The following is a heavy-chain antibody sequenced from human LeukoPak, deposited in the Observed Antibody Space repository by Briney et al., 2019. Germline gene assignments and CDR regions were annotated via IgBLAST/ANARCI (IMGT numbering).Heavy chain of an antibody. CDR3: AKFGSGYYFDY. J-gene: IGHJ4*02. V-gene: IGHV3-23*01. Sequence: GGSLRLSCAASGFTFGAYGMSWVRQAPGKGLEWVSTVSASGGSTYYADSVKGRFTISRDNSKNTVSLKMSSLRAEDTAVYYCAKFGSGYYFDYWGRGTLVTVSS. CDR1: GFTFGAYG. CDR2: VSASGGST. D-gene: IGHD3-10*01.